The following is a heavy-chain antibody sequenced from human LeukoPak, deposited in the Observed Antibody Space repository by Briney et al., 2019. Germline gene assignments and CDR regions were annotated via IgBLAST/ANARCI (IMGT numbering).Heavy chain of an antibody. CDR1: GGSISSGSYY. CDR2: IYTSGST. V-gene: IGHV4-61*02. Sequence: SETLSLTCTVSGGSISSGSYYWSWIRQPAGKGLEWIGRIYTSGSTNYNPSLKSRVTISVDTSKNQFSLKLSSVTAADTAVYYCARAPSENGEYFQHWGQGTLVTVSS. CDR3: ARAPSENGEYFQH. D-gene: IGHD1-1*01. J-gene: IGHJ1*01.